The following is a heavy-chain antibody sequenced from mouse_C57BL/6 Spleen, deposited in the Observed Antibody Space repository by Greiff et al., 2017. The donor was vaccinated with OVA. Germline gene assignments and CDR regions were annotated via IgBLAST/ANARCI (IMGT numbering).Heavy chain of an antibody. CDR3: TGSSGYGFAY. CDR2: IRLKSDNYAT. V-gene: IGHV6-3*01. D-gene: IGHD3-2*02. CDR1: GFTFSNYW. J-gene: IGHJ3*01. Sequence: EVMLVESGGGLVQPGGSMKLSCVASGFTFSNYWMNWVRQSPEKGLEWVAQIRLKSDNYATHYAESVKGRFTISRDDSKSSVYLQMNNLRAEDTGIYYCTGSSGYGFAYWGQGTLVTVSA.